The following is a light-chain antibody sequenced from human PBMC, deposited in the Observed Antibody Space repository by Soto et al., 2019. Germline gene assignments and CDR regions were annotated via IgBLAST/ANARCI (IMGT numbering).Light chain of an antibody. J-gene: IGKJ2*01. CDR1: QNIVNW. CDR3: QQYDSHPIYT. V-gene: IGKV1-5*03. CDR2: KTS. Sequence: DIQITQSPSTLSASVGDRVTITFRAGQNIVNWLAWYQQKPGKAPNLLIYKTSTLQRGVPSRFSGSGSGAEFTLTISSLQPDDFATSYCQQYDSHPIYTFGQGTKVDIK.